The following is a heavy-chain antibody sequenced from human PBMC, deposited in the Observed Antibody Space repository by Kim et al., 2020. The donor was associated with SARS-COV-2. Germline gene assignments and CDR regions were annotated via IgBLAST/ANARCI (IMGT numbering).Heavy chain of an antibody. CDR2: INHSGST. CDR3: ARGMGYSILYWYFDL. D-gene: IGHD4-4*01. J-gene: IGHJ2*01. V-gene: IGHV4-34*01. Sequence: SETLSLTCGAYGGSFSGYYWSWIRQPPGKGLEWIGEINHSGSTNYNPSLKSRVTMSVDTSKNQFSLKLSSVTAADTAVYYCARGMGYSILYWYFDLWGRGTLVTVSS. CDR1: GGSFSGYY.